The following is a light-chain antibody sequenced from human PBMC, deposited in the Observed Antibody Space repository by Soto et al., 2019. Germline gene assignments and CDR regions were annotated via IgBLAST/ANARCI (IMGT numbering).Light chain of an antibody. CDR1: QSVSSSF. CDR2: GAS. V-gene: IGKV3-20*01. Sequence: EIVLTQSPGTLSLSPGERATLSCRASQSVSSSFLAWYQQKPGQAPRLLIYGASNRATGIPDTFSGSGSGTDFTLTISRLEPEDFAVYFCQQYGSSPWTFGQGTKVEI. CDR3: QQYGSSPWT. J-gene: IGKJ1*01.